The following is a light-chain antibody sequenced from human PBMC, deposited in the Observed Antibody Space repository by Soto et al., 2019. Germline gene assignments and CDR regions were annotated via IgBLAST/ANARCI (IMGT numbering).Light chain of an antibody. J-gene: IGKJ5*01. Sequence: DIPLTQSPSFLSASVGDRVTITCRASQGISSYLAWYQQRPGKALKLLIYAVSTLQSGVPSRFSGSGSGTEFSRTISSLQPEDFATYYCQQLNTYPITFGQGTRLEIK. CDR2: AVS. V-gene: IGKV1-9*01. CDR1: QGISSY. CDR3: QQLNTYPIT.